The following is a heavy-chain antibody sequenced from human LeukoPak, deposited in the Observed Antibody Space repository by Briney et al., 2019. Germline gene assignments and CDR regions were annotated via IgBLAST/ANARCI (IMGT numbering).Heavy chain of an antibody. V-gene: IGHV1-69*06. D-gene: IGHD3-3*01. CDR1: GGNFNSFA. CDR3: AKGGDTVFGVVPYFEN. CDR2: VIPIFGTT. Sequence: ASVKVSCKASGGNFNSFAFSWVRQAPGQGLEWMGRVIPIFGTTTYAQKFQGRVTITADKSTTTAYMELTSLKSDDTAVYYCAKGGDTVFGVVPYFENWSQGTLVTVSS. J-gene: IGHJ4*02.